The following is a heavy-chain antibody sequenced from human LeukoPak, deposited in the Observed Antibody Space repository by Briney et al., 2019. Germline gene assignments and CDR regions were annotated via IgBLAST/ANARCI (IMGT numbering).Heavy chain of an antibody. CDR3: ARNYFGSGIHDY. V-gene: IGHV4-61*03. CDR2: IYYSGGT. J-gene: IGHJ4*02. Sequence: KPSETLSLTCAVSGGSVSSDSYYWSWIRQPPGKGLEWIGHIYYSGGTNYNPSLKSRLTISVDTSKNHFSLKLRSVTAADTAVYYCARNYFGSGIHDYWGQGTLVTVSS. D-gene: IGHD3-10*01. CDR1: GGSVSSDSYY.